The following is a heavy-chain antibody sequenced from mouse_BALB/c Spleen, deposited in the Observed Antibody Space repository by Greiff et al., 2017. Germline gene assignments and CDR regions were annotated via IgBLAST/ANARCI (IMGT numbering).Heavy chain of an antibody. D-gene: IGHD2-4*01. CDR1: GFNIKDTY. V-gene: IGHV14-3*02. J-gene: IGHJ4*01. CDR2: IDPANGNT. CDR3: ARYDYDVSYAMDY. Sequence: VQLQQSGAELVKPGASVKLSCTASGFNIKDTYMHWVKQRPEQGLEWIGRIDPANGNTKYDPKFQGKATITADTSSNTAYLQLSSLTSEDTAVYYCARYDYDVSYAMDYWGQGTSVTVSS.